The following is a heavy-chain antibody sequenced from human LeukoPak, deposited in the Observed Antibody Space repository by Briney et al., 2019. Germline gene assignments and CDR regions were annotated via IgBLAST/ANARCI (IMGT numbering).Heavy chain of an antibody. D-gene: IGHD3-10*01. CDR1: GFIFRNYA. CDR2: VSASGGST. V-gene: IGHV3-23*01. J-gene: IGHJ4*02. CDR3: AKSLGNQGVIYY. Sequence: GGSLRLSCAASGFIFRNYAMNWVRQAPGQGLEWVSCVSASGGSTFNTDSVKGRFSISRDNSKNTLYLEMNSLRPEDTALYYLAKSLGNQGVIYYGGQGTLATVSS.